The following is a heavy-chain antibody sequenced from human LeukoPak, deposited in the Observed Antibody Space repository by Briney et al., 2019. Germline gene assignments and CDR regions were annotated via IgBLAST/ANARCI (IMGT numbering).Heavy chain of an antibody. CDR1: GYTFTSYY. J-gene: IGHJ4*02. D-gene: IGHD2-15*01. Sequence: GASAKDSCKASGYTFTSYYMHWVRQAPGQGLEWMGVINPGGGSTNYAQKFQGRVTMTRHTSTSTVYMELSSLRSEDTAVYYCARKVGAANNGFDYGGQGSLVTV. CDR2: INPGGGST. V-gene: IGHV1-46*01. CDR3: ARKVGAANNGFDY.